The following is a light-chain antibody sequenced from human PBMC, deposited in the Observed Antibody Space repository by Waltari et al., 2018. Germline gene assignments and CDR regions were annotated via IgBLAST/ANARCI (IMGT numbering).Light chain of an antibody. Sequence: QSVLTQPPSASGPPGQRVILSCSGSSSNVGSNVVNWYPQLPGTAPKLLIFNDVDRPSGVPDRFSGSRSATSASLAISGLQSDDESTYYCASWDDRLDAYVFGTGTRVTVL. J-gene: IGLJ1*01. CDR1: SSNVGSNV. V-gene: IGLV1-44*01. CDR2: NDV. CDR3: ASWDDRLDAYV.